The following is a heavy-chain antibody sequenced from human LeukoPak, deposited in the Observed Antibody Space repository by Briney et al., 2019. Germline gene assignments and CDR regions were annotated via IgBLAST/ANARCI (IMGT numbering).Heavy chain of an antibody. CDR3: AKILGESPRWFDP. CDR1: GFTFSTYW. D-gene: IGHD3-10*01. J-gene: IGHJ5*02. CDR2: IKEDGSEN. V-gene: IGHV3-7*01. Sequence: GGSLRLSCAASGFTFSTYWMTWVRQTPGKGLEWVANIKEDGSENHYVDTVKGRFTISRDNAKNMLYLQMNSLRADDTAVYYCAKILGESPRWFDPWGQGTLVTVSS.